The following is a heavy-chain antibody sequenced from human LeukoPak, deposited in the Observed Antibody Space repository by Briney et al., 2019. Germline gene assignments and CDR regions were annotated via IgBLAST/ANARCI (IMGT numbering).Heavy chain of an antibody. CDR3: AKDRTFYVSGTPDF. J-gene: IGHJ4*02. CDR1: GFTFSSHW. Sequence: GGSLRLSCAASGFTFSSHWIHWVRQAPGKGLVWVSRINSDGSSTIHADSVEGRFTSSRDNAKNTLYLQMNSLRVEDTAVYYCAKDRTFYVSGTPDFWGQGTLVTLSS. V-gene: IGHV3-74*01. D-gene: IGHD3-10*01. CDR2: INSDGSST.